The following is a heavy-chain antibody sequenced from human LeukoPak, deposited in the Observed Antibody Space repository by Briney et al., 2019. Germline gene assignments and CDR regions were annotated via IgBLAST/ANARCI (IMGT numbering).Heavy chain of an antibody. D-gene: IGHD7-27*01. CDR3: ARGPPTWGYDY. CDR1: GHTFTSYD. Sequence: ASVKVSCKASGHTFTSYDFNWVRQATGQRPEWMGWMSPNSGDTGYAQKFQDRVTMTRNTSISTAYMELSSLRSDDTAVYYCARGPPTWGYDYWGPGTLVTVSS. CDR2: MSPNSGDT. V-gene: IGHV1-8*01. J-gene: IGHJ4*02.